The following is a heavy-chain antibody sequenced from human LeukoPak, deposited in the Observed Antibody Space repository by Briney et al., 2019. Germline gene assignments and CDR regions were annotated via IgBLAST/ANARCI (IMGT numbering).Heavy chain of an antibody. CDR2: INHSGYA. CDR3: TRMTTGHDY. Sequence: SETLSLTCAVSGVSFNDYYWSWVRQTPGKGLEWIGEINHSGYANDSPSLKSRVTLSIDTSRKQFSLNLRAVTVADTGIYYCTRMTTGHDYWGQGTLVTVSS. CDR1: GVSFNDYY. J-gene: IGHJ4*02. V-gene: IGHV4-34*01. D-gene: IGHD4-17*01.